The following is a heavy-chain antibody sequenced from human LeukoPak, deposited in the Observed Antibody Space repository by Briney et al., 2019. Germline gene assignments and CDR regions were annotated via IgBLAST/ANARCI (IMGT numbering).Heavy chain of an antibody. V-gene: IGHV1-2*06. D-gene: IGHD3-22*01. J-gene: IGHJ4*02. CDR1: GYTFTSYY. CDR2: INPNSGGT. CDR3: ARDERSYYDSSGSYRPLDY. Sequence: GASVKVSCKASGYTFTSYYMHWVRQAPGQGLEWMGRINPNSGGTNYAQKFQGRVTMTRDTSISTAYMELSRLRSDDTAVYYCARDERSYYDSSGSYRPLDYWGQGTLVTVSS.